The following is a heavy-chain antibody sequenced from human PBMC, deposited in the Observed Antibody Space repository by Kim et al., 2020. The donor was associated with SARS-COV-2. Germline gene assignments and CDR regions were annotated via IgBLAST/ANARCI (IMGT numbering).Heavy chain of an antibody. CDR3: AHLGVGATNY. V-gene: IGHV3-48*01. J-gene: IGHJ4*02. D-gene: IGHD1-26*01. Sequence: GGSLRLSCVASGFTFSSYSMNWVRQAPGKGLEWVSYISSSSTIYYADSVKGRFTISRDNAKNSLYLQMNSLRAEDTAVYYCAHLGVGATNYWGQGTLVTV. CDR2: ISSSSTI. CDR1: GFTFSSYS.